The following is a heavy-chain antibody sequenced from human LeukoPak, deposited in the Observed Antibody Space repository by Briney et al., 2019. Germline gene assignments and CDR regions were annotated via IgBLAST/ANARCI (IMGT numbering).Heavy chain of an antibody. CDR2: VYSRGST. D-gene: IGHD3-9*01. J-gene: IGHJ5*02. CDR3: ARGPISYDPLTGYELWGWFDP. CDR1: GVSICRPY. V-gene: IGHV4-4*07. Sequence: PSETLSLTCTVSGVSICRPYWCWIRETVGNSLEWSGRVYSRGSTKYNPSLESRVTLSLGKFTNQLSLWLNSVAGADTAVYYCARGPISYDPLTGYELWGWFDPWGQGTLVTVSS.